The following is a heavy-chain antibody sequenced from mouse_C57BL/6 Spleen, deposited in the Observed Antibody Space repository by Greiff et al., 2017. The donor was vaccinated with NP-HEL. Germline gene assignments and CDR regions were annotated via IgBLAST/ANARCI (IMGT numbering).Heavy chain of an antibody. CDR3: TTPVVASFDY. V-gene: IGHV14-4*01. CDR2: IDPENGDT. CDR1: GFNIKDDY. J-gene: IGHJ2*01. Sequence: EVQLQESGAELVRPGASVKLSCTASGFNIKDDYMHWVKQRPEQGLEWIGWIDPENGDTEYASKFQGKATITADTSSNTAYLQLSSLTSEDTAVYDCTTPVVASFDYWGQGTTLTVSS. D-gene: IGHD1-1*01.